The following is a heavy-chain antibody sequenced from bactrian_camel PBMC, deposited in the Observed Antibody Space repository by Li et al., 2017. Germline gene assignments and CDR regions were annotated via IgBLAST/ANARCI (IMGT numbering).Heavy chain of an antibody. CDR1: GLGWTFSSNY. V-gene: IGHV3-2*01. CDR2: IYRDGSKT. Sequence: QVQLVESGGGLVQPGGSLRVSCAASGLGWTFSSNYMTWVRQAPGKGLEWVSSIYRDGSKTAYADSVKGRATISRDNTQATVYLRIDSLQSEDTAVYYCATGTAFDYWGQGTQVTVS. CDR3: ATGTAFDY. J-gene: IGHJ6*01.